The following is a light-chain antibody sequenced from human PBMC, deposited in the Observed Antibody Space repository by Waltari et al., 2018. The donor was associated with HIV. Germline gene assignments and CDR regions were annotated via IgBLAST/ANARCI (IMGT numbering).Light chain of an antibody. CDR1: QSIGRR. V-gene: IGKV1-39*01. J-gene: IGKJ2*01. CDR3: QKSDNTPYT. Sequence: IQVTQCPCSRSASVGGRVTISCRASQSIGRRLNWYQHKPGKAPKLLIYDASTLRSGVPSRCSASGSGTEFTLIISSLQGEDIATYYCQKSDNTPYTFGQGTKLEIK. CDR2: DAS.